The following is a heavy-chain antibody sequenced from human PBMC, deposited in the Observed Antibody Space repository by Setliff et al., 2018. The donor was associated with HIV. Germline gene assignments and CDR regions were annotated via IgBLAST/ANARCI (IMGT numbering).Heavy chain of an antibody. Sequence: GGSLRLSCAASGFTFSDYYMTWIRQAPGKGLEWVAYISLNSGNSIHYVDSVKGRFTISRDNSKNTLYLQMNSLRVEDTAVYYCAKDVCSGAYCYAYYYYGMDVWGQGTMVTVSS. CDR1: GFTFSDYY. D-gene: IGHD2-15*01. J-gene: IGHJ6*02. V-gene: IGHV3-11*04. CDR2: ISLNSGNSI. CDR3: AKDVCSGAYCYAYYYYGMDV.